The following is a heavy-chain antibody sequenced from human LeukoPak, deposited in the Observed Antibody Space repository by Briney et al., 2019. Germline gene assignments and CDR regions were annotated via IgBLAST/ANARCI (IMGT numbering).Heavy chain of an antibody. D-gene: IGHD4-17*01. CDR2: ISYDGSNK. J-gene: IGHJ4*02. V-gene: IGHV3-30*18. Sequence: GRSLRLSCAASGFTFSSYGMHWVRQAPGKGLEWVAVISYDGSNKYYADSVKGRFTISRDNSKNTLYLQMNSLRAEDTAVYYYAKDHDYGDYVLDYWGQGTLVTVSS. CDR3: AKDHDYGDYVLDY. CDR1: GFTFSSYG.